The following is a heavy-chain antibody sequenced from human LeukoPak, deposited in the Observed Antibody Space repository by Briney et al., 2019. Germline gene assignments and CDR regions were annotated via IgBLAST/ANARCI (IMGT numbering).Heavy chain of an antibody. D-gene: IGHD4-23*01. J-gene: IGHJ6*02. CDR3: ARGHDTVVTPLVRYYYYYGMDV. V-gene: IGHV3-53*01. CDR1: GFTVSSNY. Sequence: GGSLRLSCAASGFTVSSNYMSWVRQAPGKGLEWVSVIYSGGSTYYADSVKGRFTISRDNSKNTLYLQMNSLRAEDTAVYYCARGHDTVVTPLVRYYYYYGMDVWGQGTTVTVSS. CDR2: IYSGGST.